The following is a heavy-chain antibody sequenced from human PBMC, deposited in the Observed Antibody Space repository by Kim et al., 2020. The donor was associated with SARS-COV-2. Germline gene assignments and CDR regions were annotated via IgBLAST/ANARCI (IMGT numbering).Heavy chain of an antibody. CDR2: ISSSSSYI. CDR1: GFTFSSYS. J-gene: IGHJ5*02. Sequence: GESLKISCAASGFTFSSYSMNWVRQAPGKGLEWVSSISSSSSYIYYADSVKGRFTISRDNAKNSLYLQMNSLRAEDTAVYYCARDRLTGPHIVATIMYNWFDPWGQGTLVTVSS. D-gene: IGHD5-12*01. CDR3: ARDRLTGPHIVATIMYNWFDP. V-gene: IGHV3-21*01.